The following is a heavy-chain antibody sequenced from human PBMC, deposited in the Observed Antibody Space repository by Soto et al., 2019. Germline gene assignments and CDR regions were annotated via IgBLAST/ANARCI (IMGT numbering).Heavy chain of an antibody. D-gene: IGHD5-12*01. CDR2: IIPIFGTT. Sequence: SVKVCCKASGGTFSSYAISWVRQAPGQGLEWMGGIIPIFGTTNCAPKFQGRVTITADESTSTAYMELSSLRSEDTAVYYCARLTQGRAGYNCAWGQGTLVTVSS. CDR1: GGTFSSYA. V-gene: IGHV1-69*13. CDR3: ARLTQGRAGYNCA. J-gene: IGHJ5*02.